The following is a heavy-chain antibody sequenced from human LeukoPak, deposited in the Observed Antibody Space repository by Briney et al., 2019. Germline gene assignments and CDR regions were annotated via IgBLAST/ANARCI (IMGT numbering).Heavy chain of an antibody. CDR3: TRAGGYMDY. Sequence: PGRSLRLSCGASGFTFSSCGMHWVRQAPGKGLEWVAGTSYNGNNKFYADSVKGRFTISRDNAKNSLYLQMNSLRAEDTAVYYCTRAGGYMDYWGQGTLVTVSS. J-gene: IGHJ4*02. D-gene: IGHD5-18*01. CDR2: TSYNGNNK. CDR1: GFTFSSCG. V-gene: IGHV3-30*03.